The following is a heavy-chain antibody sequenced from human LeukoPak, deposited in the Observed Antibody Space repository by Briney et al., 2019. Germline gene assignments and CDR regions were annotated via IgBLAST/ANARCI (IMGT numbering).Heavy chain of an antibody. J-gene: IGHJ5*01. CDR2: ISYDGSNK. V-gene: IGHV3-30*18. Sequence: GGFLRLSCAASGFTFSSYGMHWVRQAPGKGLERVAVISYDGSNKYYADSVKGRFTISRDNSKNTLYLQMNSLRAEDTAVYYCAKDGPEYSTSWYRFDSWGQGTLVTVSS. CDR1: GFTFSSYG. D-gene: IGHD6-13*01. CDR3: AKDGPEYSTSWYRFDS.